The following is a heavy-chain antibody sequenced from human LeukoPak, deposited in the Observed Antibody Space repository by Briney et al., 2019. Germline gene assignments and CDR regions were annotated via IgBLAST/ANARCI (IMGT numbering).Heavy chain of an antibody. V-gene: IGHV1-69*01. J-gene: IGHJ6*04. CDR3: ARAYSSGGLYGMDV. Sequence: SVKVSCKASGGTFSSYAISWVRQAPGQGLEWMGGIIPIFGTANYAQKFQGRVTITADESTSTAYMELSSLRSDDTAVYYCARAYSSGGLYGMDVWGKGTTVTVSS. D-gene: IGHD6-19*01. CDR2: IIPIFGTA. CDR1: GGTFSSYA.